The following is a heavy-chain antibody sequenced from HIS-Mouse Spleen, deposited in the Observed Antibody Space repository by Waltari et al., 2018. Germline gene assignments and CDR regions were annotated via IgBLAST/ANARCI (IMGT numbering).Heavy chain of an antibody. V-gene: IGHV1-2*02. CDR1: GYTVTGHY. J-gene: IGHJ4*02. Sequence: QEPLVQSGAEVKKPGASATVSCTASGYTVTGHYTHWVRQAPGKGLEWMGWINPNSGGTNYAQKFQGRVTMTRDTSISTAYMELSRLRSDDTAVYYCARLGVFDYWGQGTLVTVSS. CDR2: INPNSGGT. CDR3: ARLGVFDY. D-gene: IGHD2-8*01.